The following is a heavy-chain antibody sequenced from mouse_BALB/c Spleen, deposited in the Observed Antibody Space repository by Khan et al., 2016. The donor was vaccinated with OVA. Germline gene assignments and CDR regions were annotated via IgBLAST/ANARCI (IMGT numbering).Heavy chain of an antibody. V-gene: IGHV2-6-1*01. CDR1: GFSLTDYG. CDR3: ARQPYYHYNIMDY. CDR2: IWRDGGT. Sequence: QVQLKQSGPGLVAPSQSLSITCTISGFSLTDYGVHWVRQPPGKGLEWLAVIWRDGGTTYYSALKSRLTIAKDNAKSQVVLKMNSLQTDDAAIYFCARQPYYHYNIMDYWGQGTSVTVSA. D-gene: IGHD2-10*01. J-gene: IGHJ4*01.